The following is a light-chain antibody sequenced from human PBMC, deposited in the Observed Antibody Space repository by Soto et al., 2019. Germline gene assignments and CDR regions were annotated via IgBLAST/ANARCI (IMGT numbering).Light chain of an antibody. V-gene: IGKV3-11*01. CDR2: DAS. CDR3: QQRSNWPPFT. CDR1: QSVSRY. J-gene: IGKJ3*01. Sequence: EIVLTQSPATLSLSPGERATLSCRASQSVSRYLAWYQQKPGQAPRLLIYDASNRATGIPARFSGSRSGTDFTLPISSLEPADFSVYYCQQRSNWPPFTFGPGTKVDIK.